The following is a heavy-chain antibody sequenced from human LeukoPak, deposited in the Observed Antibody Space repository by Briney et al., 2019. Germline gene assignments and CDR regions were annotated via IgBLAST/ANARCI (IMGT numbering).Heavy chain of an antibody. Sequence: GGSLRLSCAASGFTFSSYSMNWVRQAPGKGLEWVSYISSSSSTIYYADSVKGRFTISRDNAKNSLYLQMNSLRAEDTAVYYCARYSNNYYYYYYMDVWGKGTTVTVSS. J-gene: IGHJ6*03. V-gene: IGHV3-48*01. D-gene: IGHD4-11*01. CDR3: ARYSNNYYYYYYMDV. CDR1: GFTFSSYS. CDR2: ISSSSSTI.